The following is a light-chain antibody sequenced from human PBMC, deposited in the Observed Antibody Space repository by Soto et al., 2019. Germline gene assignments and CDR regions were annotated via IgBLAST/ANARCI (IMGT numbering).Light chain of an antibody. V-gene: IGKV3-11*01. CDR2: EAS. Sequence: EIVLTQSPGTLSLSPGDRATLSCRASQRVSTFLAWYQQRSGQAPRLLISEASNRATGIPARFSGSGSGTDFTLTISSLEPEDFAVYYCQQSHNWPRTFGQGTKVDIK. CDR1: QRVSTF. CDR3: QQSHNWPRT. J-gene: IGKJ1*01.